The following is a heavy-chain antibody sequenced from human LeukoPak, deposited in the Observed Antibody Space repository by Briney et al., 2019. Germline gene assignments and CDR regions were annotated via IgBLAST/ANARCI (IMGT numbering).Heavy chain of an antibody. Sequence: SETLSLTCTVSGGSISSGGYYWSWIRQHPGKGLEWIGYIYYSGSTYYNPSLKSRVTISVDTSKNQFSLKLSSVTAADTAVYYCAREHLPYCSSTSCPAGYYYYGMDVWGQRTTVTVS. CDR3: AREHLPYCSSTSCPAGYYYYGMDV. J-gene: IGHJ6*02. D-gene: IGHD2-2*01. CDR2: IYYSGST. CDR1: GGSISSGGYY. V-gene: IGHV4-31*03.